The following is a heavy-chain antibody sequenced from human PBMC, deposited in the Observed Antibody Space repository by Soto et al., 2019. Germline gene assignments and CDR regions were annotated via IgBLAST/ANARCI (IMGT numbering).Heavy chain of an antibody. CDR3: ARDRGGYYYGMDV. CDR1: GGTFSSYA. J-gene: IGHJ6*02. D-gene: IGHD3-10*01. Sequence: GASVKVSCKASGGTFSSYAISWVRQAPGQGLEWMGEIIPIFGTANYAQKFQGRVTITADESTSTAYMELSSLRSEDTAVYYCARDRGGYYYGMDVWGQGTTVTVSS. CDR2: IIPIFGTA. V-gene: IGHV1-69*13.